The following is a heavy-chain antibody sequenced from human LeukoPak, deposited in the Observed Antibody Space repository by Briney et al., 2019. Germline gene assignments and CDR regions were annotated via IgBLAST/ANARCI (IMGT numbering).Heavy chain of an antibody. CDR2: INHSGST. Sequence: SETLSLTCTVSGGSISSSSYYWGWIRQPPGKGLEWIGEINHSGSTNYNPSLKSRVTISVDTSKNQFSLKLSSVTAADTAVYYCARRGWLALGYWGQGTLVTVSS. CDR1: GGSISSSSYY. CDR3: ARRGWLALGY. D-gene: IGHD6-19*01. V-gene: IGHV4-39*07. J-gene: IGHJ4*02.